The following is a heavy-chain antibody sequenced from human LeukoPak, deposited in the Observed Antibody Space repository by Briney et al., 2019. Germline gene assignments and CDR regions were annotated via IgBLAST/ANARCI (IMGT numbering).Heavy chain of an antibody. CDR3: ARDWGRSSGSYGMDV. J-gene: IGHJ6*02. Sequence: SETLSLTCTVFGGSISSSSYYWGWIRQPPGKGLEWIGSIYYSGNTYYNPSLKSRVTISVDTSKNQFSLKLSSVTAADTAVYYCARDWGRSSGSYGMDVWGQGTMVTVSS. CDR1: GGSISSSSYY. CDR2: IYYSGNT. V-gene: IGHV4-39*07. D-gene: IGHD1-26*01.